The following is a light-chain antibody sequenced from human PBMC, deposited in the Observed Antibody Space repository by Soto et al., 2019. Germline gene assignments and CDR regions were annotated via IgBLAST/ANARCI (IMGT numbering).Light chain of an antibody. CDR3: QQYGSSSLT. CDR2: GAS. J-gene: IGKJ4*01. CDR1: QSVSSSY. Sequence: EIVLTQSPGTLSLSPGERATLSCRASQSVSSSYLAWYQQKSGQAPRLLIYGASSRATGIPDRFSGSGSGTDFTLTISRLEPEDFAVYYCQQYGSSSLTFGGGTKVEI. V-gene: IGKV3-20*01.